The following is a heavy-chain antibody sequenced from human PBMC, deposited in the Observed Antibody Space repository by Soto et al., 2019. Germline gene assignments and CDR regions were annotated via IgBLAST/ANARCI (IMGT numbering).Heavy chain of an antibody. J-gene: IGHJ5*02. CDR1: GGTFSSYA. CDR3: AGVYDFWSGYYIPGWFDP. V-gene: IGHV1-69*06. D-gene: IGHD3-3*01. CDR2: IIPIFGTA. Sequence: QVQLVQSGAEVKKPGSSVKVSCKASGGTFSSYAISWVRQAPGQGLEWMGGIIPIFGTANYAQKFQGRVTITADKSTSTAYRELSSLSSEDTAVYYCAGVYDFWSGYYIPGWFDPWGQGTLVTVSS.